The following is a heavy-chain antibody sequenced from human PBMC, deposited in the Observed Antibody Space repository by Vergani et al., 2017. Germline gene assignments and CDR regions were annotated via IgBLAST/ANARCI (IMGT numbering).Heavy chain of an antibody. V-gene: IGHV1-46*03. CDR1: GYTFSNYY. Sequence: QVQVVQSGAEVKKSGASVKVSCKTSGYTFSNYYMHLVRQAPGQGLEWMGIINPSGGHTNYAQKFQGRVTMTRDTSTSTVYMELSSLRSEDTAIYYCARGYDGILPGYGYWGQGTLVTVSA. CDR2: INPSGGHT. J-gene: IGHJ4*02. D-gene: IGHD3-9*01. CDR3: ARGYDGILPGYGY.